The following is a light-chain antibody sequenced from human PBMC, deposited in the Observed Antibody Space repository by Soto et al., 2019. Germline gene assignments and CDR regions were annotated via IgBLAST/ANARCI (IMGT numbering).Light chain of an antibody. CDR2: AAS. Sequence: IKVTQSPSGLSASVGDRVTRSCRASQGISSYLAWYQQTPGKAPKLLIYAASTLQSGVPSRFSGSGSGTEFTLTFSSLKPEDFATYYCQQLNSYLLTFGGGTKVDIK. V-gene: IGKV1-9*01. CDR3: QQLNSYLLT. J-gene: IGKJ4*02. CDR1: QGISSY.